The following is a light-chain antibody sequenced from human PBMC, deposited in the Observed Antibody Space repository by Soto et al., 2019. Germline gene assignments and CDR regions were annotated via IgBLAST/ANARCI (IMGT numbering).Light chain of an antibody. Sequence: QSVLTQSPSASASLGASVKLTCTLSSGHSSYAIAWHQQQPEKGPRYLMKLSSDGSHSKGDGIPDRFSGSSSGAERYLTISSLQSEDEADYYCQTWGTGIHVVLGGGTKLTVL. CDR2: LSSDGSH. CDR1: SGHSSYA. V-gene: IGLV4-69*01. J-gene: IGLJ2*01. CDR3: QTWGTGIHVV.